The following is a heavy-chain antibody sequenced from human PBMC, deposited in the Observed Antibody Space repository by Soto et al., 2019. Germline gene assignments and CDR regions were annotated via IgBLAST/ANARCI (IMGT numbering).Heavy chain of an antibody. CDR3: ARHSGREWELLPDY. CDR2: IYYSGST. V-gene: IGHV4-39*01. J-gene: IGHJ4*02. CDR1: GGSISSSSYY. Sequence: SETLSLTCTVSGGSISSSSYYWGWIRQPPGKGLEWIGSIYYSGSTYYNPSLKSRVTISVDTSKNQFSLKLSSVTAADTAVYYCARHSGREWELLPDYWGQGTLVTVSS. D-gene: IGHD1-26*01.